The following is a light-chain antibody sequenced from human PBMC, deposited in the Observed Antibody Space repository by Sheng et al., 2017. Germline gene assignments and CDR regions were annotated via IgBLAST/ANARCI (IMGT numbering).Light chain of an antibody. CDR1: QSVDNY. V-gene: IGKV3-11*01. J-gene: IGKJ4*01. CDR3: QQLNSYPLT. Sequence: EIVLTQSPATLSLSPGERATLSCRASQSVDNYLAWYQQKPGQAPRLLIYGASTRATGIPVRFSGSGSGTEFTLTISSLQPEDFATYYCQQLNSYPLTFGGGTKVEIK. CDR2: GAS.